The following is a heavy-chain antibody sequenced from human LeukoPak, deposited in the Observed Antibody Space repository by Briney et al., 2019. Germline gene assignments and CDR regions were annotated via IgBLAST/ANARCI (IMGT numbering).Heavy chain of an antibody. V-gene: IGHV5-51*03. CDR2: IYRGDSDT. J-gene: IGHJ6*02. CDR1: ACCFTSYW. D-gene: IGHD6-13*01. CDR3: ARVTSYQQQLVPPAYYGMDV. Sequence: GGSLQIFSYGAACCFTSYWSGWGRRMAGKGREKMGIIYRGDSDTRYSPSFQGQVTISADKSISTAYLQWSSLKASDTAMYYCARVTSYQQQLVPPAYYGMDVWGQGTTVTVSS.